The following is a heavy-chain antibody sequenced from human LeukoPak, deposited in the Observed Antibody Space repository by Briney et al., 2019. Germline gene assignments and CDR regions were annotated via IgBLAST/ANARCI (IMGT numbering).Heavy chain of an antibody. D-gene: IGHD3-10*01. CDR2: ISSSTSTI. CDR3: ARVHGSGSLGY. Sequence: PGGSLRLSCAVSGVTFRSYSMNWVRQAPGKGLEWISYISSSTSTIYYADSVKCRFTISRDNARCSLYLQMNSLRDDDTAVYYCARVHGSGSLGYWGQGTLVTVSS. CDR1: GVTFRSYS. V-gene: IGHV3-48*02. J-gene: IGHJ4*02.